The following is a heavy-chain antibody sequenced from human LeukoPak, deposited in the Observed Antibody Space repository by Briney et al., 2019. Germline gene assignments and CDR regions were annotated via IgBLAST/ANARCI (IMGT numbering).Heavy chain of an antibody. V-gene: IGHV3-23*01. CDR2: VSGSGGST. J-gene: IGHJ3*01. CDR1: GFTFSRYA. Sequence: GGPLRLSCAASGFTFSRYAMNWVRQAPGKGLEWVSAVSGSGGSTYYADSVKGLFTISRDNSKNTLYLQMNSLRAEDTAVYYCAKRMIRGVNHDAFDLWGQGTMVTVSS. D-gene: IGHD3-10*01. CDR3: AKRMIRGVNHDAFDL.